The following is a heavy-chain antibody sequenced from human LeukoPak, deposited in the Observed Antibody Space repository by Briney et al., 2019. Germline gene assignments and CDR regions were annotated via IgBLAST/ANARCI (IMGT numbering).Heavy chain of an antibody. J-gene: IGHJ4*02. Sequence: GGSLRLSCAASGFTVNNAWMNWVRQVPGKGLEWVGRSRNKANGYTTEYVASVKGRFITSREDSKSSLYLQMNSLKAEDTAVYYCTRSRTDGNNVFDYWGQGTLVTVSS. D-gene: IGHD5-24*01. V-gene: IGHV3-72*01. CDR3: TRSRTDGNNVFDY. CDR2: SRNKANGYTT. CDR1: GFTVNNAW.